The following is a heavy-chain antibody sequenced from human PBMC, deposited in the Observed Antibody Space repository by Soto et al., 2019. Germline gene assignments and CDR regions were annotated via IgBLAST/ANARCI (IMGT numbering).Heavy chain of an antibody. D-gene: IGHD3-10*01. Sequence: SVKVSCKASGGTFSSYTISWVRQAPGLGLEWVGRINPILSMSNYAQKFQGRVTMTADKSTSTAYMELRSLRSEDTAMYYCATSYGSGYRAFDYWGQGALVTVSS. CDR1: GGTFSSYT. J-gene: IGHJ4*02. CDR2: INPILSMS. V-gene: IGHV1-69*02. CDR3: ATSYGSGYRAFDY.